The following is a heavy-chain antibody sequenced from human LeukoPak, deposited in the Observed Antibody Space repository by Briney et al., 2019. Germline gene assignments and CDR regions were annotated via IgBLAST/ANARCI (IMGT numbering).Heavy chain of an antibody. CDR1: GFTFSSYG. V-gene: IGHV3-30*18. Sequence: GGSLRLSCAASGFTFSSYGMHWVRQAPGKGLEWVAVISYDGSNKYYADSVKGRFTISRDNSKNTLSLQMNSLRAEDTAVYYCAKDRGSMRQWELVFDYWGQGTLVTVSS. CDR2: ISYDGSNK. J-gene: IGHJ4*02. D-gene: IGHD1-26*01. CDR3: AKDRGSMRQWELVFDY.